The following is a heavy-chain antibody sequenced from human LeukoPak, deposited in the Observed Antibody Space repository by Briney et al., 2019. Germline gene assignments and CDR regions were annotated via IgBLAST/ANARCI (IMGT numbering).Heavy chain of an antibody. J-gene: IGHJ3*02. Sequence: GGSLRLSCAASGFTFRSYSMNWGRQAPGKGLEWVSSSSSSTSTYIYYADSVKGRFTISRDNAKNSLYLQMNSLRAEDTAVYYCARVGEDAFDIWGQGTMVTVSS. CDR2: SSSSTSTYI. D-gene: IGHD2-21*01. CDR1: GFTFRSYS. V-gene: IGHV3-21*01. CDR3: ARVGEDAFDI.